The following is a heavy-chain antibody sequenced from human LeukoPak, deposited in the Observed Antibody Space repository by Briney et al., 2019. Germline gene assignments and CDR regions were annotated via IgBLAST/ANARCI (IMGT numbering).Heavy chain of an antibody. CDR3: ARLRGYSYGTDAFDI. J-gene: IGHJ3*02. D-gene: IGHD5-18*01. V-gene: IGHV4-4*03. CDR1: GGSISSGNW. Sequence: PETLSLTCAVSGGSISSGNWWSWVRQPPGKGLEWIGEIYHSGSANYNPSLKSRVTISVDKSKNQFSLKLSSVTAADTAVYYCARLRGYSYGTDAFDIWGQGTMVTVSS. CDR2: IYHSGSA.